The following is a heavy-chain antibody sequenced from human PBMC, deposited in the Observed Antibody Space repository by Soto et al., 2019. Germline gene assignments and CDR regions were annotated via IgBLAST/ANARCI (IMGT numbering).Heavy chain of an antibody. D-gene: IGHD1-26*01. CDR3: AGGDSGSYYSFDY. CDR1: GYTFTSYA. CDR2: INAGNGNT. J-gene: IGHJ4*02. Sequence: ASVKVSCKASGYTFTSYAMHWARQAPGQRLEWMGWINAGNGNTKYSQKFQGRVTITRDTSASTASMELSSLTSEDTAVYYCAGGDSGSYYSFDYWGQGTLVTVSS. V-gene: IGHV1-3*01.